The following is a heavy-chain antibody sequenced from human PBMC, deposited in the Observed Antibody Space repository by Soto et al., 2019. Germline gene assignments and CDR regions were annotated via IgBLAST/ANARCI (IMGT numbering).Heavy chain of an antibody. V-gene: IGHV3-74*01. J-gene: IGHJ4*02. CDR1: GFALSSYW. Sequence: EVQLVESGGGLVQPGGSLRLSCAASGFALSSYWMHWVRQAPGKGLVWVSRINSDGNSILYADSVKGRFTISRDNAKNTLYLQMNSLRAEDTAVYYCERGNIPLTYRNGGSCYYIDYWGQGTLVTVSS. CDR2: INSDGNSI. CDR3: ERGNIPLTYRNGGSCYYIDY. D-gene: IGHD2-15*01.